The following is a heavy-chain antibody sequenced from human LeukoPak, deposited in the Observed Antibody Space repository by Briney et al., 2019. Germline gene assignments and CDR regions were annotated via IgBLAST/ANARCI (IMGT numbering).Heavy chain of an antibody. CDR3: ARETGERYFDWLLDGNYYYYYYMDV. CDR2: ISYDGSNK. J-gene: IGHJ6*03. Sequence: GGSLRLSCAASGFTLSSYAMHWVRQAPGRGREGVAVISYDGSNKYYADSVKGRFTISRDNSKNTLYLQMNSLRAEDTAVYYCARETGERYFDWLLDGNYYYYYYMDVWGKGTTVTVSS. V-gene: IGHV3-30*01. CDR1: GFTLSSYA. D-gene: IGHD3-9*01.